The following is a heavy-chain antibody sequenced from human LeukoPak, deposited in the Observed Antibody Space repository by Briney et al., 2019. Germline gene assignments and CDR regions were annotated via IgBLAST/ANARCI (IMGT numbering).Heavy chain of an antibody. CDR3: ARARDGPSGYYFDY. V-gene: IGHV4-38-2*02. D-gene: IGHD5-24*01. J-gene: IGHJ4*02. Sequence: PSETLSLTCTVSGYSISSGYYWGWIRQPPGKGLEWSGSIYYSGSTYYNPSLKSRVTISVDTSKNQFSLKLSSVTAADTAVYYCARARDGPSGYYFDYWGQGTLVTVSS. CDR2: IYYSGST. CDR1: GYSISSGYY.